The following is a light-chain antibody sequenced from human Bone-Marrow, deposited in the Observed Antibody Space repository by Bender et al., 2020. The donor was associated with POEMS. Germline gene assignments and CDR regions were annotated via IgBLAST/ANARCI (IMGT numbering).Light chain of an antibody. V-gene: IGLV1-44*01. CDR3: AVWDDSLNGWV. CDR2: SGH. Sequence: QSVLTQPPSASGTPGQRVTISCSGGSSNIGAHAVNWYQHLPGTAPKLLIYSGHQPPSEVPDRFSGSRSGTSASLAISGLQSEDETDYYCAVWDDSLNGWVFGGGTKLTVL. J-gene: IGLJ3*02. CDR1: SSNIGAHA.